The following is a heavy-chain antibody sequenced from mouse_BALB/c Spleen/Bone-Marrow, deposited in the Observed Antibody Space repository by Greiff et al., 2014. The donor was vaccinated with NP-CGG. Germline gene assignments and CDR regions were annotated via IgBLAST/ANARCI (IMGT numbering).Heavy chain of an antibody. J-gene: IGHJ3*01. D-gene: IGHD1-2*01. Sequence: VQLQQSGAELVKPGASVKLSCKASGYTFTSYWMHWVKQRPGQGLEWIGEINPSNGRTNYNEKFKSKATLTVDKSSSTAYMQLSSRTSEDSAVYYCARYGTATYWFAYWGQGTLVTVPA. CDR2: INPSNGRT. CDR3: ARYGTATYWFAY. V-gene: IGHV1S81*02. CDR1: GYTFTSYW.